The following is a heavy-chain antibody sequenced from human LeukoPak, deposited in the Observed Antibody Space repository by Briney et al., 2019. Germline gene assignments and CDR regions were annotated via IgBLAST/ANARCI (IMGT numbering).Heavy chain of an antibody. CDR2: IYYSGST. CDR1: GGSISSSAYH. Sequence: SETLSLTCTVSGGSISSSAYHWGWIRQPPGKGLEWIGYIYYSGSTNYNPSLKSRVTISVDTSKNHFSLKLSSVTAADTAVYYCARLRGGDYSSYNWFDPWGQGTLVTVSS. D-gene: IGHD2-21*02. CDR3: ARLRGGDYSSYNWFDP. V-gene: IGHV4-61*03. J-gene: IGHJ5*02.